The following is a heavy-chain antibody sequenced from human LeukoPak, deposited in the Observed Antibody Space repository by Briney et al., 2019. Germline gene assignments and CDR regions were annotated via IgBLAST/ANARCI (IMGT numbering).Heavy chain of an antibody. CDR3: ARGVLWFGADQNGFDY. V-gene: IGHV1-18*01. CDR2: ISAYNGNT. J-gene: IGHJ4*02. Sequence: ASVKVSCKASGYTFTSYGISWVRQAPGQGLEWMGWISAYNGNTNYAQKLQGRVTMTTDTSTSTAYMELRSLRSGDTAVYYCARGVLWFGADQNGFDYWGQGTLVTVSS. CDR1: GYTFTSYG. D-gene: IGHD3-10*01.